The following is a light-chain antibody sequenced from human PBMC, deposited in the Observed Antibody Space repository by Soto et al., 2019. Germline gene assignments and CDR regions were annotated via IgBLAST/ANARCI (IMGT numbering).Light chain of an antibody. CDR2: DVS. CDR3: QQRSDWPWT. Sequence: ENVFTQSPSTLSLSPGRRGTLSCRAGESVTNYLAWYQQKPGQAPRLLVYDVSNRATGIPARFSGGGSGTDFTLTISNLEPEDFAVYYCQQRSDWPWTFGQGTKVDIK. V-gene: IGKV3-11*01. J-gene: IGKJ1*01. CDR1: ESVTNY.